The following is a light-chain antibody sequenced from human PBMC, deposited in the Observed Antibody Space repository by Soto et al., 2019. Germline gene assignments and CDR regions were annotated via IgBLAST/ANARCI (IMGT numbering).Light chain of an antibody. CDR2: DVS. CDR1: SSYVGGYNY. V-gene: IGLV2-14*03. Sequence: QSALTQPASVSGSPGQSIAISCTATSSYVGGYNYGSWYQHHTGKAPKLMIYDVSNRPSGVSDRVSGSKSGTTASLTISGLQAEDEADYYCSSYPRSGTYVFATGTKLTVL. J-gene: IGLJ1*01. CDR3: SSYPRSGTYV.